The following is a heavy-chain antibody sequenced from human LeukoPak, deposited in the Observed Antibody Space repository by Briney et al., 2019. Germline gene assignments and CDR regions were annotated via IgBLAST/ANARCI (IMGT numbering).Heavy chain of an antibody. CDR2: ISSSSSTI. Sequence: PGGSLRLSCAASGFTFSSFGMNWVRQAPGKGLEWVSYISSSSSTIYYADSVKGRFTISRDNANNSLYLHMNSLRAEDTAVYYCAREDILTGYDAFDIWGQGTMVTVSS. V-gene: IGHV3-48*04. D-gene: IGHD3-9*01. CDR1: GFTFSSFG. J-gene: IGHJ3*02. CDR3: AREDILTGYDAFDI.